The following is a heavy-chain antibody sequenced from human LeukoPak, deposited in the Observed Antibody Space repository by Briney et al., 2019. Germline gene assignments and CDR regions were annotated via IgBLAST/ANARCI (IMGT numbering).Heavy chain of an antibody. V-gene: IGHV1-69*05. CDR1: GGTFSSYA. Sequence: SVKVSCKASGGTFSSYAISWVRQAPGQGLEWMGRIIPIFGTANYAQKFQGRVTITTDESTSTAYMELSSLRSEDTAVYYCARDLAGASNAFDIWGQGTMVTVSS. J-gene: IGHJ3*02. CDR3: ARDLAGASNAFDI. D-gene: IGHD7-27*01. CDR2: IIPIFGTA.